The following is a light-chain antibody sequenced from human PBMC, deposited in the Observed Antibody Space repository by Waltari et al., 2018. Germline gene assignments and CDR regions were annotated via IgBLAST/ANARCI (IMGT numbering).Light chain of an antibody. V-gene: IGKV1-33*01. CDR1: QDISNY. CDR3: QQYDNLPV. Sequence: IQMTQSPSSLSASVGDRVPITCQASQDISNYLNWYQQKPGKAPKLLIYDASNLETGVPSRFSGSGSGTDFTFTISSLQPEDIATYYCQQYDNLPVFGPGTKVDIK. J-gene: IGKJ3*01. CDR2: DAS.